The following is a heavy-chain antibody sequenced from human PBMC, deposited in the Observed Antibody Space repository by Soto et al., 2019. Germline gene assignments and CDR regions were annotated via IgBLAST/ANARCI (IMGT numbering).Heavy chain of an antibody. D-gene: IGHD3-16*01. CDR2: IIPILRMA. V-gene: IGHV1-69*02. CDR1: GGTFSNYT. J-gene: IGHJ4*02. Sequence: QVQLVQSGAEVKKPGSSVKVSCKASGGTFSNYTISWVRQAPGQGLEWMGRIIPILRMADYAQKFQGRVTITADKSTGTAYMELSSLRSEDTAVYYCASVSGGVYFDFWGQGTLVTVSS. CDR3: ASVSGGVYFDF.